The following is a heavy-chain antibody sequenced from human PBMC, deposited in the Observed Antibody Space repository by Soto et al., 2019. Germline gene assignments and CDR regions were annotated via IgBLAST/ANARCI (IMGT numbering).Heavy chain of an antibody. V-gene: IGHV3-74*01. CDR1: GFTFSNYW. D-gene: IGHD1-7*01. J-gene: IGHJ4*02. CDR3: ARDTLELLYYFDY. Sequence: GGSLRLSCAASGFTFSNYWMHWVRQAPGSGLVWVSRINSDGSSASYADSVKGRFTISRDNAKNTLYLQMNSLRAEDTAVYYCARDTLELLYYFDYWGQGTLVTVSS. CDR2: INSDGSSA.